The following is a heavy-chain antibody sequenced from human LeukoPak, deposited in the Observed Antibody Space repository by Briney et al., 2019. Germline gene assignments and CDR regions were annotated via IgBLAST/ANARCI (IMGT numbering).Heavy chain of an antibody. D-gene: IGHD6-13*01. CDR1: GGSISSDY. V-gene: IGHV4-4*07. J-gene: IGHJ4*02. CDR3: ARGYSSSWYDGLDY. CDR2: IYTSGST. Sequence: SETLSLTCTVAGGSISSDYWSWVGQPAGKGLEGMGGIYTSGSTNYNPSLKGRVTMSVATSKNQFSLKLSSVPAADTAVYYCARGYSSSWYDGLDYWGQGTLVTVSS.